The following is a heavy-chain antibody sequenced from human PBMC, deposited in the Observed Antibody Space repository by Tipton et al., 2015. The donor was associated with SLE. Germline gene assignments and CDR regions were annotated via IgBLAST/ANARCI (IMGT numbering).Heavy chain of an antibody. J-gene: IGHJ3*02. CDR1: GGSFSGYY. CDR3: ARGLTAETGGDAFDI. Sequence: TLSLTCAVYGGSFSGYYWTWIRQPPGKGLEWIGEINHSGDTNHNPSLKSRVTISVDTSKNHFSLELGSVTAADTAVYYCARGLTAETGGDAFDIWGQGTMVAVSS. V-gene: IGHV4-34*01. D-gene: IGHD7-27*01. CDR2: INHSGDT.